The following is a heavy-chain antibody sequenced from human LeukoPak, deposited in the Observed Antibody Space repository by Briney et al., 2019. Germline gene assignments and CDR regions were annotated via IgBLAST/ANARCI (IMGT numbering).Heavy chain of an antibody. J-gene: IGHJ4*02. CDR1: GFTFGDYA. V-gene: IGHV3-49*04. CDR2: IRSKAYGGTT. Sequence: PGRSLRLSCTASGFTFGDYAMSWVRQAPGKGLEWVGFIRSKAYGGTTEYAASVRGRFTISRDDSKGIAYLQMNSLKTEDTAVYYCTRHVVITTVFDYWGQGTLVTVSS. D-gene: IGHD3-22*01. CDR3: TRHVVITTVFDY.